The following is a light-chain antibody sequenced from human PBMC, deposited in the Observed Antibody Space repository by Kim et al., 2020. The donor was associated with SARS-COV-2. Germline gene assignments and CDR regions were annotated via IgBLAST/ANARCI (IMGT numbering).Light chain of an antibody. CDR3: QSYDRSLIFV. Sequence: GQRFTISCTGSSANIGAGYDIHWYQHLPGTAPKLLIYDNNNRPSGVTDRFSGSKSDSSASLAITGLQAEDEADYYCQSYDRSLIFVFGTGTKVTVL. CDR1: SANIGAGYD. CDR2: DNN. V-gene: IGLV1-40*01. J-gene: IGLJ1*01.